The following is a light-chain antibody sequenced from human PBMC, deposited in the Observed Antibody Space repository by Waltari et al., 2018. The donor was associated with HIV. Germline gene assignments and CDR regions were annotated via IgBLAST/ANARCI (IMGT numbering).Light chain of an antibody. Sequence: SYALTQSPSVSVAPGAAAIISWGGGNLGSKLVHWYKQQPGPAPVLVVLYYSARAPRIRDGVSGATSGHPATLTITRVEAGDGGAYYCQVWDSSNDHGLFCGGTELTVL. V-gene: IGLV3-21*04. J-gene: IGLJ3*02. CDR1: NLGSKL. CDR2: YYS. CDR3: QVWDSSNDHGL.